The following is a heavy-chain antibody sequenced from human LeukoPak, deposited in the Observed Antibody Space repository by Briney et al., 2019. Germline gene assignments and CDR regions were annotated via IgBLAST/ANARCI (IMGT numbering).Heavy chain of an antibody. V-gene: IGHV6-1*01. CDR3: ARDPRITAAPNFDY. CDR2: TYYRSKWSN. D-gene: IGHD6-13*01. CDR1: GDSVSSKSAA. J-gene: IGHJ4*02. Sequence: SRTLSLTCAISGDSVSSKSAAWNWIRQSPSRGLEWLGRTYYRSKWSNDYAVSVRSRLTINPDTSKNQFSLQLNSVTPEDTAVYYCARDPRITAAPNFDYWGQGTLVTVSS.